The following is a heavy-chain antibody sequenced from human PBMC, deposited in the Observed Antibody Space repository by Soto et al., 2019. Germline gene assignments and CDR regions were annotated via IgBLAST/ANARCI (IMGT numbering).Heavy chain of an antibody. Sequence: PGGSLRLSCAASGFTFSSYGMHWVRQAPGKGLEWVAVIWYDGSNKYYADSVKGRFTISRDNSKNTLYLQMNSLRAEDTAVYYCAREELYYYDSSGYYGVDYWGQGTLVTVSS. CDR2: IWYDGSNK. CDR1: GFTFSSYG. D-gene: IGHD3-22*01. CDR3: AREELYYYDSSGYYGVDY. V-gene: IGHV3-33*01. J-gene: IGHJ4*02.